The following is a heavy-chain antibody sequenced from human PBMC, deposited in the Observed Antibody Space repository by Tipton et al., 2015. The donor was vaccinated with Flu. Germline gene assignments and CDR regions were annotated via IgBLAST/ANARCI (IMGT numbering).Heavy chain of an antibody. CDR3: ARGQLGYCSSTRCSPGDAFDI. CDR1: GGSISSYY. Sequence: LRLSCTVSGGSISSYYWSWIRQPPGKGLEWIGYIYYSGSTNYNPSLKSRVTISVDTSKNQFSLKLSSVTAADTAVYYCARGQLGYCSSTRCSPGDAFDIWGQGTMVTVSS. D-gene: IGHD2-2*01. V-gene: IGHV4-59*01. CDR2: IYYSGST. J-gene: IGHJ3*02.